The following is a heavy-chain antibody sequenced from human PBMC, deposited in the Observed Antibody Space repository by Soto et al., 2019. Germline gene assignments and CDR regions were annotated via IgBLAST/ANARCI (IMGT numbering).Heavy chain of an antibody. CDR1: GYTFISYG. J-gene: IGHJ4*02. V-gene: IGHV1-18*01. Sequence: QVQLVQSGTEMKEPGASVRVSCKASGYTFISYGFSWVRQAPGQGLEWVGWISANNGHTNSANKFQGRVTLTTDTSTSTAYMELRSLRSDDTAVYYCARDFRDSCGGASCIYFDYWGQGTLVSVSS. D-gene: IGHD2-21*01. CDR3: ARDFRDSCGGASCIYFDY. CDR2: ISANNGHT.